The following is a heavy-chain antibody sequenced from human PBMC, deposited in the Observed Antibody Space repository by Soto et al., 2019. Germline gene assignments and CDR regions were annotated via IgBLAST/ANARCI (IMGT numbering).Heavy chain of an antibody. Sequence: QLQLQESGPGLVKPSETLSLTCTVSGGSISSTSYYWGWIRQPPGKGLEWIGTIHYTGSTFYNPSLKSRVTMSVDTSKNQFSLQLSSLTAADAAVYYCAREQLGEVDYWGQGTLVTVSS. CDR3: AREQLGEVDY. CDR1: GGSISSTSYY. CDR2: IHYTGST. V-gene: IGHV4-39*02. D-gene: IGHD3-10*01. J-gene: IGHJ4*02.